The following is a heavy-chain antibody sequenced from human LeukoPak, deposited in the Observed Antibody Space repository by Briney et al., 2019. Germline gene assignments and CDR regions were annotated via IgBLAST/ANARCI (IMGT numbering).Heavy chain of an antibody. CDR2: IIPILGIA. J-gene: IGHJ4*02. CDR3: ARGDCSSTSCYYY. Sequence: SVKVSCKASGGTFSSYAISWVRQAPGQGLEWMGRIIPILGIANYAQKFQGRVTITADKSTSTAYMELSSLRSEDTAVYYCARGDCSSTSCYYYWGQGTLVTVSS. CDR1: GGTFSSYA. D-gene: IGHD2-2*01. V-gene: IGHV1-69*04.